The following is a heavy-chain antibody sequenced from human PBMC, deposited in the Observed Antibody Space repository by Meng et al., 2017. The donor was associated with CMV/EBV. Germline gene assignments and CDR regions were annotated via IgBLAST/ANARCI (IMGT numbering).Heavy chain of an antibody. V-gene: IGHV3-66*02. CDR1: GFSFSSYD. Sequence: GESPKTPFAASGFSFSSYDMSWVRQAPGKGLEWVSVIYSGGSTYYADSVKGRFTISRDNSKNTLYLQMNSLRAEDTAVYYCARERIAAAGTDAFDIWGQGTMVTVSS. D-gene: IGHD6-13*01. CDR3: ARERIAAAGTDAFDI. CDR2: IYSGGST. J-gene: IGHJ3*02.